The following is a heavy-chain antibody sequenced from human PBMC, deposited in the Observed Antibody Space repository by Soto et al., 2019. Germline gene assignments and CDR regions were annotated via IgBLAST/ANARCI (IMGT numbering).Heavy chain of an antibody. CDR1: VSTFSSYC. Sequence: EVQLVESGGGLVQPGGSLRLACAPSVSTFSSYCMHWVRHAPGKGLVWVSRINSDGSSTTYADSVKGRFTISRDNAKNTLYLQIKSLIADDTAVYYCASSSRAVADTMGYWGRGALVTV. J-gene: IGHJ4*02. CDR2: INSDGSST. D-gene: IGHD6-19*01. CDR3: ASSSRAVADTMGY. V-gene: IGHV3-74*03.